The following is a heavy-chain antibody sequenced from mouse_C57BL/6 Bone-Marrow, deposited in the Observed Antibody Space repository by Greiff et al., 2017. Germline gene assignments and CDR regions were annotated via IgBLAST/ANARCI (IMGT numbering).Heavy chain of an antibody. Sequence: LVESGAELVRPGASVTLSCKASGYTFTDYEMHWVKQTPVHGLEWIGAIDPETGGTAYNQKFKGKAILTADKSSSTAYMELRSLTSEDSAVYYCTRCYDYGGSWFAYWGQGTLVTVSA. CDR1: GYTFTDYE. J-gene: IGHJ3*01. CDR2: IDPETGGT. D-gene: IGHD2-4*01. V-gene: IGHV1-15*01. CDR3: TRCYDYGGSWFAY.